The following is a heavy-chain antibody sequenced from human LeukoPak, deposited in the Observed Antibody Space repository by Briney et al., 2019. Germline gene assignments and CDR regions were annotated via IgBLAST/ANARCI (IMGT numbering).Heavy chain of an antibody. Sequence: SETLSLTCTVSGGSISGHYWSWIRQSPGKGLEWIGYIRYTGATNYNPYLQSRITISVDMPKNQFSLRLNSVTAADTAVYYCARLHALGAEESDPWGQGTLVTVSS. D-gene: IGHD3-16*01. J-gene: IGHJ5*02. V-gene: IGHV4-59*11. CDR2: IRYTGAT. CDR1: GGSISGHY. CDR3: ARLHALGAEESDP.